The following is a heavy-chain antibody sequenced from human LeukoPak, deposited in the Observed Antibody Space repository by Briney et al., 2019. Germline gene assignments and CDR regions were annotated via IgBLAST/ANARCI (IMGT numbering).Heavy chain of an antibody. J-gene: IGHJ5*02. CDR3: ARVAAGTTFMDNWFDP. Sequence: SVKVSCKASGGTFSSYAISWVRQAPGHGLEWMGGLIPMFGTTNYAQQFQGRVTITADESTTTSYMELSRLRFEDTAVYFCARVAAGTTFMDNWFDPWGQGTLVTVSS. V-gene: IGHV1-69*13. CDR1: GGTFSSYA. CDR2: LIPMFGTT. D-gene: IGHD1-7*01.